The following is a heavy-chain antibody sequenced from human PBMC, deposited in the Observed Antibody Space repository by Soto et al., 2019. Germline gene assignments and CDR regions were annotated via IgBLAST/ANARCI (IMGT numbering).Heavy chain of an antibody. CDR2: ISASGDST. CDR3: ATDPRGPDY. CDR1: GVGFSNYG. J-gene: IGHJ4*02. Sequence: VHLLESGGGLVQPGGSLKLSCATSGVGFSNYGMSWVRQAPGKGLEWVSGISASGDSTYYADPVKGRFTISADNSKRTLYLQMTSLRAEDTAIYYCATDPRGPDYWGQGPQVTVS. V-gene: IGHV3-23*01.